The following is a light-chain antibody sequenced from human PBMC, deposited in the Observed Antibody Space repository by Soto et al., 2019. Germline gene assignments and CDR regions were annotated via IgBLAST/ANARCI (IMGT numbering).Light chain of an antibody. Sequence: QSVLTQPPSVSAVPRQRVNISCSGSSSNIASNAVNWYQQLPGKSPKLLIYYDDLLPSGVSDRFSASKSGTSASLAISGLQSEDEADYYCAAWDDSLNAYVFGAGTKLTVL. CDR3: AAWDDSLNAYV. CDR1: SSNIASNA. CDR2: YDD. J-gene: IGLJ1*01. V-gene: IGLV1-36*01.